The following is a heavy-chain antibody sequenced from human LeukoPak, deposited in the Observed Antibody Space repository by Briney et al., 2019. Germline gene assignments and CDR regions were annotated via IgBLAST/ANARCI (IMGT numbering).Heavy chain of an antibody. CDR2: IYYSGST. Sequence: PSETLSLTCTVSGGSISSSSYYWGWIRQPPGKGLEWIGSIYYSGSTYYNPSLKSRVTISVDTSKNQFSLKLSSVTAADTAVYYCARGGAFGYSSKPIDYWGQGTLVTVSS. CDR3: ARGGAFGYSSKPIDY. J-gene: IGHJ4*02. D-gene: IGHD6-13*01. V-gene: IGHV4-39*07. CDR1: GGSISSSSYY.